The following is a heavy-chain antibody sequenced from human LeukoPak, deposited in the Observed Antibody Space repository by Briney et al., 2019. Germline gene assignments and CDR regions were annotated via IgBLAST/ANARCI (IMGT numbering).Heavy chain of an antibody. V-gene: IGHV1-69*04. D-gene: IGHD5-12*01. CDR3: ARAGGGYSGSLFDY. CDR2: IIPILGIA. J-gene: IGHJ4*02. Sequence: SVKVSCKASGGTFSSYAISWVRQAPGQGLEWMGRIIPILGIANYAQKFQGRVTITADKSTSTAYMELSSLRSEDTAVYYCARAGGGYSGSLFDYWGQGTLVTVSS. CDR1: GGTFSSYA.